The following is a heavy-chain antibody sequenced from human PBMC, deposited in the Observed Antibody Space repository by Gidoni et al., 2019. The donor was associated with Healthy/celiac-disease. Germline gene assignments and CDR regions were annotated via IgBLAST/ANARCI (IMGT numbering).Heavy chain of an antibody. J-gene: IGHJ4*02. CDR1: GFTFGDYA. Sequence: EVQLVASGGGLVQPGRSLRLSCTASGFTFGDYARSWVRQAPGKGLEWVGFIRSKAYGGTTEYAASVKGRFTISRDDSKSIAYLQMNSLKTEDTAVYYCTREPAAAGTSFDYWGQGTLVTVSS. CDR2: IRSKAYGGTT. CDR3: TREPAAAGTSFDY. V-gene: IGHV3-49*04. D-gene: IGHD6-13*01.